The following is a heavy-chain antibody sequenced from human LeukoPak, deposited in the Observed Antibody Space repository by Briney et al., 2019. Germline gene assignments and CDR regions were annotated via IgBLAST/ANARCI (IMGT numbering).Heavy chain of an antibody. Sequence: SETLSLTCTVSGGSISSYYWSWIWQPPGKGLEWIGYIYYSGSTNYNPSLKSRVTISVDTSKNQFSLKLSSVTAADTAVYYCARSRGSSWYIGYYGMDVWGQGTTVTVSS. CDR3: ARSRGSSWYIGYYGMDV. D-gene: IGHD6-13*01. J-gene: IGHJ6*02. V-gene: IGHV4-59*01. CDR1: GGSISSYY. CDR2: IYYSGST.